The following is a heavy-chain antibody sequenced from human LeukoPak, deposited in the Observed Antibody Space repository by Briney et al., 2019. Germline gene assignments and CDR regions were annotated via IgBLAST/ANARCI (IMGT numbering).Heavy chain of an antibody. CDR3: ARGPWPFGFDY. J-gene: IGHJ4*02. V-gene: IGHV4-30-4*01. Sequence: SETLSLTCTVSGGSISSGDYYWSWIRQPPGKGLEWIGYIYYSGSTYYNPSLKSRVTISVDTSKNQFSLKLSSVTAADTAVYYCARGPWPFGFDYWGQGTLVTVSS. CDR1: GGSISSGDYY. CDR2: IYYSGST. D-gene: IGHD2/OR15-2a*01.